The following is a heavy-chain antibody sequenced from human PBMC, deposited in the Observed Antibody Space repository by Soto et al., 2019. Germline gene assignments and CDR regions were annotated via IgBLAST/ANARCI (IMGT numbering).Heavy chain of an antibody. CDR1: GYTFTSYG. J-gene: IGHJ4*02. Sequence: ASVKVSCKASGYTFTSYGISWVRQAPGQGLEWMGWISAYNGNTNYAQKLQGRVTMTTDTSTSTGYMELRSLRSDDTAVYYCARDSYHYDTSGYRTVDYWGQGTLVTVSS. D-gene: IGHD3-22*01. CDR2: ISAYNGNT. V-gene: IGHV1-18*01. CDR3: ARDSYHYDTSGYRTVDY.